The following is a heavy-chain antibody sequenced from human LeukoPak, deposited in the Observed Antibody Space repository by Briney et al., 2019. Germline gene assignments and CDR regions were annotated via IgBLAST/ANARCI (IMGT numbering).Heavy chain of an antibody. CDR2: IYPGDSDT. D-gene: IGHD2-15*01. CDR3: ARRRCSGGSCYSAYYFDY. Sequence: NLGESLKISCKGSGYSFTSYWIGWVRQMPGKGLEWMGIIYPGDSDTRYSPSFQGQVTTSADKSISTAYLQWSSLKASDTAMYYCARRRCSGGSCYSAYYFDYWGQGTLVTVSS. V-gene: IGHV5-51*01. CDR1: GYSFTSYW. J-gene: IGHJ4*02.